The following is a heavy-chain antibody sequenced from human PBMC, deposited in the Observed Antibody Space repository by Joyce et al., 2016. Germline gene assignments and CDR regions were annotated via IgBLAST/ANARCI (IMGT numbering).Heavy chain of an antibody. V-gene: IGHV4-61*02. J-gene: IGHJ5*02. CDR2: VYPSGRT. Sequence: QVQLQESGPGLVKPSQTLSLTCTVSGGSITSGNYYWNWIRQPAGNGLEWIGRVYPSGRTSDNPSLKSRVTISVDTSKNQFSLKLRSVTAADTAVYYCVRGIVVVVTGHNWFDPWGQGTLVTVSS. CDR1: GGSITSGNYY. CDR3: VRGIVVVVTGHNWFDP. D-gene: IGHD2-2*01.